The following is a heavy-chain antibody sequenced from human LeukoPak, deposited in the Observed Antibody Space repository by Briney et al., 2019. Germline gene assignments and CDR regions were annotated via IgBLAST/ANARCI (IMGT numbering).Heavy chain of an antibody. D-gene: IGHD2-15*01. CDR2: INHSGST. CDR3: ARVGYCSGGSCYSGHWFDP. CDR1: GGSFSGYY. Sequence: TSETLSLTCAVYGGSFSGYYWSWIRQPPGKGLEWIGEINHSGSTNYNPSLKSRVTISVDTSKNQFSLKLSSVTAAETAVYYCARVGYCSGGSCYSGHWFDPWGQGTLVTVSS. V-gene: IGHV4-34*01. J-gene: IGHJ5*02.